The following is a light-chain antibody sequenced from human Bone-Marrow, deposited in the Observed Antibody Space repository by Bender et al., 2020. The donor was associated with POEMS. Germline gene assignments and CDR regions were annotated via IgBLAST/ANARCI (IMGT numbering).Light chain of an antibody. CDR1: SSDVGSYSL. Sequence: QSALTQPASVSGSPGQSITISCTGTSSDVGSYSLVSWYQHHPGKAPKLIIYEVRKRPSGISNRFSGSKYDNTASLTISGLQAEDEADYYCCSFAAGRSFGIIFGGGTKLTVL. CDR2: EVR. J-gene: IGLJ2*01. CDR3: CSFAAGRSFGII. V-gene: IGLV2-23*02.